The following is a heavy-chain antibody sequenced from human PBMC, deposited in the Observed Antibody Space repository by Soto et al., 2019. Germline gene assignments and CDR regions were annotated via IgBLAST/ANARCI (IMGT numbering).Heavy chain of an antibody. Sequence: DVQLVESGGGLIQPGGSLRLSCAASGFTFRIHCMHWVRQGPGKGLVWVSRICMNGAATAYADSVRGRFTSSRDDAEDTLSLQMNSLRDEDTAVYYCVRGTTEWRGMDYWGQGTLVTVSP. CDR3: VRGTTEWRGMDY. CDR1: GFTFRIHC. D-gene: IGHD2-2*01. J-gene: IGHJ4*02. V-gene: IGHV3-74*01. CDR2: ICMNGAAT.